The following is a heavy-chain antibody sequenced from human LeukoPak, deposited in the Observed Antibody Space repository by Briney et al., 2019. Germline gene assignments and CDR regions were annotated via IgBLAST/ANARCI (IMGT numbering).Heavy chain of an antibody. CDR3: ARDSYDITGYYVD. V-gene: IGHV3-48*03. CDR1: GFTFSSYD. D-gene: IGHD3-22*01. J-gene: IGHJ4*02. Sequence: GGSLRLSCAASGFTFSSYDMNWVRQAPGKGLEWVSYISSSGSTTHYADSVKGGFTISRDNAKKSLYLQMNSLRAEDTAVYNCARDSYDITGYYVDWGQGTLVTVSS. CDR2: ISSSGSTT.